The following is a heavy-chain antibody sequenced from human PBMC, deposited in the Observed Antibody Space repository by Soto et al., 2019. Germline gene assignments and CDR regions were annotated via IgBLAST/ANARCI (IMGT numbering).Heavy chain of an antibody. CDR3: ARHPYQYFFYYDSSGRPRAPDY. J-gene: IGHJ4*02. CDR1: GYSFTSYW. V-gene: IGHV5-51*01. Sequence: PGESLKISCKGSGYSFTSYWIGWVRQMPGKGLEWMGIIYPGDSDTRYSPSFQGQVTISADKSISTAYLQWSSLKASDTAMYYCARHPYQYFFYYDSSGRPRAPDYWGQGTLVTVSS. D-gene: IGHD3-22*01. CDR2: IYPGDSDT.